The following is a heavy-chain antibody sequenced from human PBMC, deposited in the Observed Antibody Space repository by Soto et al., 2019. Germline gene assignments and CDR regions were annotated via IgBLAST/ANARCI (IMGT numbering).Heavy chain of an antibody. CDR2: INHSGST. D-gene: IGHD2-2*01. CDR3: ARGTDIVVVPAATDAFDI. CDR1: GGSFSGYY. J-gene: IGHJ3*02. V-gene: IGHV4-34*01. Sequence: QVQLQQWGAGLLKPSETLSLTCAVYGGSFSGYYWSWIRQPPGKGLEWIGEINHSGSTNYNPSLKSRVTISVDTYKNQFSLKLSSVTAEDTAVYYCARGTDIVVVPAATDAFDIWGQGTMVTVSS.